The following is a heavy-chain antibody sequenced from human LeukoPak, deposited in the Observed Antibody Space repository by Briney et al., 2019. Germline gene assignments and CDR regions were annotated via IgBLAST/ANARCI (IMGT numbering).Heavy chain of an antibody. J-gene: IGHJ3*02. Sequence: GGSLRLSCAASGFTFSTYWMSWVRQAPGKGLEWVANIKKDGSKTYYLDSVKGRFTISRDNAKNSLYLQMNSLRAEDTAVYYCARELIYDFWSGYYSGDAFDIWGQGTMVTVSS. CDR2: IKKDGSKT. V-gene: IGHV3-7*01. D-gene: IGHD3-3*01. CDR1: GFTFSTYW. CDR3: ARELIYDFWSGYYSGDAFDI.